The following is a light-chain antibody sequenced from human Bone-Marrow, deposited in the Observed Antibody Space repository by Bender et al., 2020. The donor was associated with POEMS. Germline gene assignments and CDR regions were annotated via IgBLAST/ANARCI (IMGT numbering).Light chain of an antibody. Sequence: QSALTQPASVSGSPGQWITISCTGTTSDVGAYHYVSWYQQYPGKAPQLIIYDVNNRPSGVPDRFSGSKSGNTASLTISGLQAEDEAEYYCSSYAGSSTWVFGGGTKLTVL. CDR1: TSDVGAYHY. J-gene: IGLJ3*02. CDR2: DVN. CDR3: SSYAGSSTWV. V-gene: IGLV2-14*03.